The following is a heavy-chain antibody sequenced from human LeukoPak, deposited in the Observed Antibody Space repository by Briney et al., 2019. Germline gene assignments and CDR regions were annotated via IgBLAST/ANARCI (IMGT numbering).Heavy chain of an antibody. CDR2: IWYDGSNK. CDR3: AKDLFGGDPDY. D-gene: IGHD2-21*02. CDR1: GFVFGSYG. J-gene: IGHJ4*02. Sequence: GGSLRLSCAASGFVFGSYGMHWVRQAPGKGLEWVAVIWYDGSNKYYADSVKGRFTISRDNSKNTLYLQMNSLRAEDTAVYYCAKDLFGGDPDYWGQGTLVTVSS. V-gene: IGHV3-30*02.